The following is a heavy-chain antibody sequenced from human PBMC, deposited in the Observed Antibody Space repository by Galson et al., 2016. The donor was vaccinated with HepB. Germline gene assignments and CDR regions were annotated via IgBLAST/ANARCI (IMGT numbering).Heavy chain of an antibody. CDR1: GFRFSSYA. Sequence: SLRLSCAASGFRFSSYAMHWVRQAPGKGLEWVAVISCGGSNKYYTDSVKGRFTISRDNSKNTLYLQMNSLRAEDRAVYYCAKDGLYYGSGSYGSVDYWGQGTLVTVSS. J-gene: IGHJ4*02. D-gene: IGHD3-10*01. V-gene: IGHV3-30*18. CDR3: AKDGLYYGSGSYGSVDY. CDR2: ISCGGSNK.